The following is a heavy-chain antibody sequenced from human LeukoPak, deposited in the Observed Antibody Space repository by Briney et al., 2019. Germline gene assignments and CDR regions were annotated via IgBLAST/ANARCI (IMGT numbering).Heavy chain of an antibody. D-gene: IGHD3-10*01. J-gene: IGHJ3*02. CDR2: ISGSGGST. CDR3: AKDRIGAGRWGDPDAFDI. Sequence: GGSLRLSCAASGFTFSSYAMSWVRQAPGKGLEWVSAISGSGGSTYYADSVKGRFTISRDNSKNTLYLQMNSLRAEDTAVYYCAKDRIGAGRWGDPDAFDIWGQGTMVTVSS. CDR1: GFTFSSYA. V-gene: IGHV3-23*01.